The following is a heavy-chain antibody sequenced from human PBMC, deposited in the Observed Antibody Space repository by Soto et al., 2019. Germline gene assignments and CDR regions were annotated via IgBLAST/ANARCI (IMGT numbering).Heavy chain of an antibody. CDR3: ARGTDIVLVPAAMTWFDP. CDR1: GYTFTGYY. CDR2: INPNSGGT. V-gene: IGHV1-2*04. D-gene: IGHD2-2*01. Sequence: ASVKVSCKASGYTFTGYYMHWVRQAPGQGLEWMGWINPNSGGTNYAQKFQGWVTMTRDTSISTAYMELSRLRSDDTAVYYCARGTDIVLVPAAMTWFDPWGQGTLVTVSS. J-gene: IGHJ5*02.